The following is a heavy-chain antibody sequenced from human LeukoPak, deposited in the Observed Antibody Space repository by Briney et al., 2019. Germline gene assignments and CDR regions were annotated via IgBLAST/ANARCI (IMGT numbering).Heavy chain of an antibody. D-gene: IGHD3-10*01. J-gene: IGHJ4*02. V-gene: IGHV1-69*01. CDR1: GGTFSSYA. CDR3: ARDSGVSYGSGSYYND. CDR2: IIPIFGTA. Sequence: ASVKVSCKASGGTFSSYAISWVRQAPGQGLEWRGGIIPIFGTANYAQKFQGRVTITADESTSTAYMELSSLRSEDTAVYYCARDSGVSYGSGSYYNDWGQGTLVTVSS.